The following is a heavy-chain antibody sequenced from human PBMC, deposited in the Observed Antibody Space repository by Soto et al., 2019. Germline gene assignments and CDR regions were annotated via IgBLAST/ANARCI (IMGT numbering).Heavy chain of an antibody. CDR2: ISGSGAGT. D-gene: IGHD3-16*01. V-gene: IGHV3-23*01. Sequence: EVQLLESGGDLVQPGGSLRLSCAASGFTFSTYVMSWVRQAPGKGLEWVSGISGSGAGTYYADSVKGRFAISRDNSKNTLYLQMSSLGVEDTAIYYCANGASPDYWGQGTLVTVSA. CDR3: ANGASPDY. J-gene: IGHJ4*02. CDR1: GFTFSTYV.